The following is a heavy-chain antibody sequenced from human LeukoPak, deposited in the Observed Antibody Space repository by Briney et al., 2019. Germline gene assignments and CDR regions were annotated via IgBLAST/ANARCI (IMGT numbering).Heavy chain of an antibody. CDR1: GGSIRNYY. CDR3: ASEVAGENDY. D-gene: IGHD6-19*01. V-gene: IGHV4-4*07. CDR2: IYPNGDT. J-gene: IGHJ4*02. Sequence: PSETLSLTCTVSGGSIRNYYWTWIRQPARKGLEWIGRIYPNGDTNYNPSLKSRVTMSIDASKNHFSLKLTSVTAADTAVYYCASEVAGENDYWGQGTLVTVSS.